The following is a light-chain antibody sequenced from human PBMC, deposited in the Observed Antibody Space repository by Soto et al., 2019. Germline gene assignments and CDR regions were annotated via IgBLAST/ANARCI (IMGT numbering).Light chain of an antibody. CDR1: QSVLYSSNNKNY. Sequence: DIVMTQSPDSLAVSLGERATINCKSSQSVLYSSNNKNYLAWYQQKPGQPPKLIIYWASTRESGVPDRFSGSGSGTDFTLTISSLQAADGAVYYCQQYYSTPLTFGGGTKVEIK. J-gene: IGKJ4*01. CDR3: QQYYSTPLT. V-gene: IGKV4-1*01. CDR2: WAS.